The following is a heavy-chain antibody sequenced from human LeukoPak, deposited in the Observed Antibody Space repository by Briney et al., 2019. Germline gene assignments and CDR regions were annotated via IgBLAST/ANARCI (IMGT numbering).Heavy chain of an antibody. CDR3: ARDGAYSYGNDAFDL. D-gene: IGHD5-18*01. Sequence: SETLSLTCTVSGGSISGYYWSWIRQPAGKGLEWIGRIYTSGSINFNPSLRSRVTMSVDTSKNQFSLTLSSVTAADTAVFYCARDGAYSYGNDAFDLWGQGTMVTVSS. CDR1: GGSISGYY. V-gene: IGHV4-4*07. CDR2: IYTSGSI. J-gene: IGHJ3*01.